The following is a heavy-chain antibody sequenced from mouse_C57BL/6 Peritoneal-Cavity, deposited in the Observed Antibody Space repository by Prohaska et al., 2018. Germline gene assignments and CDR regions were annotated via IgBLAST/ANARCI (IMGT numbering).Heavy chain of an antibody. CDR1: GYTFTSYW. Sequence: QVQLQQPGAELVMPGASVKLSCKASGYTFTSYWMHWVKQGPGQGLEWIGEIDPSDSYTNYNQKFKGKATLTVDKSSSTAYMQLSSLTSEDSAVYYCAREVYWYFDVWGTGTTVTVSS. V-gene: IGHV1-69*01. CDR3: AREVYWYFDV. J-gene: IGHJ1*03. CDR2: IDPSDSYT.